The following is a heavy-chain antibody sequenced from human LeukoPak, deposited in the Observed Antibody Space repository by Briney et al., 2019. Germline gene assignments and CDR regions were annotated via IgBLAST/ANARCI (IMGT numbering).Heavy chain of an antibody. CDR3: ASDYGDYAVRRGFGY. J-gene: IGHJ4*02. CDR1: GGSFSGYY. D-gene: IGHD4-17*01. V-gene: IGHV4-34*01. Sequence: SETLSLTCAVYGGSFSGYYWSWIRQPPGKGLEWIGEINHSGSTNYNPSLKSRVTISVDTSKNQFSLKLSSVTAADTAVYYCASDYGDYAVRRGFGYWGQGTLVTVSS. CDR2: INHSGST.